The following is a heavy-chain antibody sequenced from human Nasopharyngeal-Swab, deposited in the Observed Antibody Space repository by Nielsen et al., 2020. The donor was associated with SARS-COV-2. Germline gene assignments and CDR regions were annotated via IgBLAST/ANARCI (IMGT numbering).Heavy chain of an antibody. CDR3: ARVRCSSTSCVLAGWFDP. CDR2: IYHSGST. V-gene: IGHV4-4*02. CDR1: GGSISSSNW. J-gene: IGHJ5*02. D-gene: IGHD2-2*01. Sequence: GSLRLSCAVSGGSISSSNWWSWVRQPPGKGLEWIGEIYHSGSTNYNPSLKSRVTISVDKSKNQFSLKLSSVTAADTAVYYCARVRCSSTSCVLAGWFDPWGQGTLVTVSS.